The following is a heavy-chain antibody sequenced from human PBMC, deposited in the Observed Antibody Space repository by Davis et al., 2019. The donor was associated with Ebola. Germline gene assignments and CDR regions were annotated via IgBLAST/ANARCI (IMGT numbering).Heavy chain of an antibody. CDR3: ARDPLNWSTPFDY. D-gene: IGHD1-1*01. CDR1: GYTFNGYY. CDR2: INPKTGGT. J-gene: IGHJ4*02. Sequence: AASVKVSCKASGYTFNGYYMDWVRQAPGQGLEWMGRINPKTGGTNYAQKFQGRVTMTLDTSISTAYMELSRLRSDDTAVYYCARDPLNWSTPFDYWGQGTLVTVSS. V-gene: IGHV1-2*06.